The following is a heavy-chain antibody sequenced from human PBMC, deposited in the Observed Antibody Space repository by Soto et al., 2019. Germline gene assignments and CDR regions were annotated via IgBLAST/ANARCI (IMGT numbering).Heavy chain of an antibody. V-gene: IGHV4-4*07. Sequence: ASETLSLTCTVSGGSINTFYWSWVRQPAGKGLEWIGRIFSSGSTSFNPSIESRVAMSVDTSKNHFSLNLSSVTAADMAVYYCAREGSYSAYNFAHGIQLWSFDFWGQGALVTVS. D-gene: IGHD5-12*01. CDR3: AREGSYSAYNFAHGIQLWSFDF. CDR2: IFSSGST. CDR1: GGSINTFY. J-gene: IGHJ4*02.